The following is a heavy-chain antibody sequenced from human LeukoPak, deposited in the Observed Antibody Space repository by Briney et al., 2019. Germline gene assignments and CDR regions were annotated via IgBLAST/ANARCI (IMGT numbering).Heavy chain of an antibody. V-gene: IGHV1-2*02. CDR1: GYTFTGYY. CDR2: INPNSGGT. D-gene: IGHD1-1*01. CDR3: ARGLERLASWYGY. Sequence: ASVKVSCKASGYTFTGYYMHWVRQAPGQGLEWMGWINPNSGGTNYAQKFQGRVTMTRDTSISTAYMELSRLRSDDTAVYYCARGLERLASWYGYWGQGTLVTVSS. J-gene: IGHJ4*02.